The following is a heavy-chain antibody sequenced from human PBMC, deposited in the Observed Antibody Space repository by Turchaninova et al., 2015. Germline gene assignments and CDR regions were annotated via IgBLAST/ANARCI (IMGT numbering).Heavy chain of an antibody. J-gene: IGHJ6*02. CDR2: ITISSSHI. CDR1: GFPLSSFN. CDR3: ARGDYYYGMDV. V-gene: IGHV3-21*01. Sequence: EVQLVESGGGLVKAGGSLRPSCAASGFPLSSFNSNWARQAPGKGLEWVSSITISSSHIYYTDSLKGRFTISRDNAKNSLYLQMNSLGAEDTAVYFCARGDYYYGMDVWGQGTTVTVAS.